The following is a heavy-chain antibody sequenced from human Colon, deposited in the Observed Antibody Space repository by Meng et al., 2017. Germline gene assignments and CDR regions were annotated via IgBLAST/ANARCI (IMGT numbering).Heavy chain of an antibody. V-gene: IGHV4-34*01. D-gene: IGHD2-2*01. J-gene: IGHJ4*02. CDR1: GGSFSGYY. Sequence: QVPLQQWGEGLLKPSETLSLTCAVYGGSFSGYYWSWIRQPPGKGLEWIGEINHSGSTNYNPSLKSRVTISVDTSKNQFSLKLSSVTAADTAVYYCARGWGYCSSTSCYFLDYWGQGTLVTVSS. CDR3: ARGWGYCSSTSCYFLDY. CDR2: INHSGST.